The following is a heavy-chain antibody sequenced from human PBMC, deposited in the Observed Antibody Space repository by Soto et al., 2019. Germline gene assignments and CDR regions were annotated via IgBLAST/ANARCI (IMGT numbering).Heavy chain of an antibody. CDR1: GFSLSTSAEG. V-gene: IGHV2-5*02. CDR3: AHKGGRGAAMDV. D-gene: IGHD2-15*01. J-gene: IGHJ6*02. CDR2: IYWDDDE. Sequence: QITLKESGPTVVQPTQTLTLTCSFSGFSLSTSAEGVAWIRQPPGKALEWLALIYWDDDERYSPFLKSRLTTAKDTSNNQVVLTMTNMDPVDTATYFCAHKGGRGAAMDVWGQGATVTVSS.